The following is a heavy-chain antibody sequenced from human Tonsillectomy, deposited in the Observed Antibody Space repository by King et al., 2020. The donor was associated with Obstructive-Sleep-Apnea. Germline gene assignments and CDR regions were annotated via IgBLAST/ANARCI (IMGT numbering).Heavy chain of an antibody. CDR2: ISWDGGST. D-gene: IGHD2-8*01. J-gene: IGHJ6*02. V-gene: IGHV3-43D*03. Sequence: VQLVESGGVVVQPGGSLRLSCAASGFTFDDYAMHWVRQAPGKGLEWVSLISWDGGSTYYADYVKGRFTISRDNSKNSLYLQMNSLRAEDTALYYCAKDRMVYAIDYYYGMDVWGQGTTVTVSS. CDR3: AKDRMVYAIDYYYGMDV. CDR1: GFTFDDYA.